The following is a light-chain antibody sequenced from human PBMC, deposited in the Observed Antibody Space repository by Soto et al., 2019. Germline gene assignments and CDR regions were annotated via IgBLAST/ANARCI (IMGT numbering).Light chain of an antibody. CDR1: SSDIGGYNY. CDR3: SSYTSSSTVV. V-gene: IGLV2-14*01. Sequence: QSALTQPASVSGSPGQSITISCTGTSSDIGGYNYVSWYQQHPGKAPKLMIYEVSNRPSGVSNRFSGSKSGNTASLTIPGLQAEDEAEYYCSSYTSSSTVVFGGGTKLTVL. CDR2: EVS. J-gene: IGLJ2*01.